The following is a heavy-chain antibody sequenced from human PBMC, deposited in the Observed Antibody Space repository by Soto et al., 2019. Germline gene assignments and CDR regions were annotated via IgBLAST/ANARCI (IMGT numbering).Heavy chain of an antibody. Sequence: PSQTLSLTCAISGDSVSSNSAAWNWIRQSPSRGLEWLGRTYYRSKWYNDYAVSVKSRITINPDTSKNQFSLQLNSVTPEDTAVYYCARDLHGPIVVVTAIYAFDIWGQGTMVTVSS. J-gene: IGHJ3*02. V-gene: IGHV6-1*01. CDR3: ARDLHGPIVVVTAIYAFDI. CDR1: GDSVSSNSAA. D-gene: IGHD2-21*02. CDR2: TYYRSKWYN.